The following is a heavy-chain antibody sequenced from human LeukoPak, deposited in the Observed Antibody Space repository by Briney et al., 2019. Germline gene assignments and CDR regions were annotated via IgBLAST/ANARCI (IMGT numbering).Heavy chain of an antibody. CDR1: GFTFSSYA. V-gene: IGHV3-23*01. CDR2: ISGSGGST. J-gene: IGHJ4*02. CDR3: AKDRTTMIVVVTDFDY. Sequence: RPGGSLRLSCAASGFTFSSYAMSWVRQAPGKGLEWVSAISGSGGSTYYADSVKGRFTISRDNSKNTLYLQMNSLRAEDTAVYYRAKDRTTMIVVVTDFDYWGQGTLVTVSS. D-gene: IGHD3-22*01.